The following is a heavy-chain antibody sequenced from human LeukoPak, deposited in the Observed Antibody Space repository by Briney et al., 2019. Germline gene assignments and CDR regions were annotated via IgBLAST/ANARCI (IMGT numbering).Heavy chain of an antibody. V-gene: IGHV4-4*02. J-gene: IGHJ6*04. CDR3: AREIYGSGTYYYYNYGMDV. CDR2: IYHGGRT. D-gene: IGHD3-10*01. CDR1: GGSIITNTW. Sequence: SETLSLTCTVSGGSIITNTWWAWVRQPPGKGLEWIGEIYHGGRTNYRPSLKSRVTISVDKSKNQVSLNLTSVTAADTAVYFCAREIYGSGTYYYYNYGMDVWGKGTTVTVSA.